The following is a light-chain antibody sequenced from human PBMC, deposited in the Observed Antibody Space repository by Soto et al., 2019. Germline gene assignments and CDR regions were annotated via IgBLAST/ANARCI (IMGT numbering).Light chain of an antibody. J-gene: IGKJ4*01. Sequence: IVMPQSPATLSMSPGARAHLSCRASESVSNNIAWYQRNPHQSARVLNYDAYNGATCVPARFSGSGAGTYFTHSISSLGREDFADFYCQQRSKWHPYLTFGGGTKVDIK. CDR3: QQRSKWHPYLT. CDR1: ESVSNN. V-gene: IGKV3D-11*02. CDR2: DAY.